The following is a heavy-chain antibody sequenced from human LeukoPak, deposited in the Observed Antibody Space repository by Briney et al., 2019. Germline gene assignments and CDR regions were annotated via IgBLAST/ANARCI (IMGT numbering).Heavy chain of an antibody. CDR2: ISGSGGST. V-gene: IGHV3-23*01. Sequence: TGGSLRLSCAASGFTFSTYAMSWVRQAPGKGLEWVSAISGSGGSTYYADSVKGRFTISRDNSKNTLYLQMNSLRAEDTAVYYCAKGRGYYHYYFDYWGQGTLVTVSS. D-gene: IGHD3-22*01. CDR3: AKGRGYYHYYFDY. CDR1: GFTFSTYA. J-gene: IGHJ4*02.